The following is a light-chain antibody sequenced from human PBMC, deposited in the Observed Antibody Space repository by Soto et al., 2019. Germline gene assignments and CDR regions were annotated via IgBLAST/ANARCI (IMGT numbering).Light chain of an antibody. Sequence: QSALTQPPSASRSPGQSVTISCTGTSSDVGTYKYVSWYQQHPGKAPKLMIYEVTKRPSGVPDRFSGSKSGNTASLTVSGLQAEDEADYYCSSYAGSNNFVFGTGTKVTVL. CDR1: SSDVGTYKY. V-gene: IGLV2-8*01. CDR2: EVT. CDR3: SSYAGSNNFV. J-gene: IGLJ1*01.